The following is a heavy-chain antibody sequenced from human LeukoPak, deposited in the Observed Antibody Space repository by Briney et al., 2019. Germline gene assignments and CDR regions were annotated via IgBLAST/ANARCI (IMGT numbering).Heavy chain of an antibody. CDR2: THYSGTG. D-gene: IGHD3-22*01. V-gene: IGHV4-59*01. J-gene: IGHJ4*02. CDR1: GYPIIASY. CDR3: ARVRFYDTTGYSTSYYLDY. Sequence: SATLSLTCTVSGYPIIASYWRWIRQPPGKGLEWIGYTHYSGTGNYNPSLKSRVTISIDTSKNRFSLRLTSVTAADTAVYYCARVRFYDTTGYSTSYYLDYWGKGALVTVSS.